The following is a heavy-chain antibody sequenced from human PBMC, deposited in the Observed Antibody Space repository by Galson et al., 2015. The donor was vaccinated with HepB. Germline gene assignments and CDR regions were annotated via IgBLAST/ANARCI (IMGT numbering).Heavy chain of an antibody. V-gene: IGHV3-30*04. CDR3: ARAPQAVTTEYAFDI. CDR1: GFTFSSYA. CDR2: ISYDGSNK. D-gene: IGHD4-17*01. Sequence: SLRLSCAASGFTFSSYAMHWVRQAPGKGLEWVAVISYDGSNKYYADSVKGRFTISRDNSKNTLYLQMNSLRAEDTAVYYCARAPQAVTTEYAFDIWGQGTMVTVSS. J-gene: IGHJ3*02.